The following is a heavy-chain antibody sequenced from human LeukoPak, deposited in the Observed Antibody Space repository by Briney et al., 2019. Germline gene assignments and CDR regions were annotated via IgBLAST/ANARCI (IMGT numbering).Heavy chain of an antibody. CDR3: ARDRLGYNGRLVDY. V-gene: IGHV1-18*01. D-gene: IGHD1-1*01. Sequence: ASVKVSCKASGYSFTSFGISWVRQAPGQGLEWMGWIRPYTGDTKYAQKFQGSVSMTADTSTNSAFMELRSLRSDDTAVYYCARDRLGYNGRLVDYWGQGTLVTVSS. CDR1: GYSFTSFG. CDR2: IRPYTGDT. J-gene: IGHJ4*02.